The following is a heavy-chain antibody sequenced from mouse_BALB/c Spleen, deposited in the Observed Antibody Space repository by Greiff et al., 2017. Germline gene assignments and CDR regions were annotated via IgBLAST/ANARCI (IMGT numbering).Heavy chain of an antibody. CDR2: ISSGSSTI. Sequence: EVNLVESGGGLVQPGGSRKLSCAASGFTFSSFGMHWVRQAPEKGLEWVAYISSGSSTIYYADTVKGRFTISRDNPKNTLFLQMTSLRSEDTAMYYCARSRRLLWYFDVWGAGTTVTVSS. CDR3: ARSRRLLWYFDV. V-gene: IGHV5-17*02. D-gene: IGHD1-2*01. J-gene: IGHJ1*01. CDR1: GFTFSSFG.